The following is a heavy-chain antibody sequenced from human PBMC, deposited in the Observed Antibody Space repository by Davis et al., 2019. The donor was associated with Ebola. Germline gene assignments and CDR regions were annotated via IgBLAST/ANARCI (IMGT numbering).Heavy chain of an antibody. CDR2: IKQDGSEK. CDR1: GFPFSRYW. CDR3: ARDLGVGAKLHYYYYAMDV. J-gene: IGHJ6*02. V-gene: IGHV3-7*03. D-gene: IGHD1-26*01. Sequence: PGGSLRLSCAASGFPFSRYWMSWVRQGPGKGLEWVANIKQDGSEKYYVDSVKGRFTISRDNAKNSLYLQMNSLRAEDTAVYYCARDLGVGAKLHYYYYAMDVWGQGTTFTVSS.